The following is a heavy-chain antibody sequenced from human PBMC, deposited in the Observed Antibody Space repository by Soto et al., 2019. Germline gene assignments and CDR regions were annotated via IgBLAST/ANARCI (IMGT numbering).Heavy chain of an antibody. V-gene: IGHV3-15*01. CDR2: IKGEADGGTT. CDR3: TTGLSNGYYNFDY. CDR1: SFTFSNAW. D-gene: IGHD3-22*01. Sequence: GGSLRLSCAASSFTFSNAWMSWVRQAPGKGLEWVGRIKGEADGGTTDYAAPVKGRITISRDHSKDTLYLQMNSLKTEDTAVYYCTTGLSNGYYNFDYWGQGT. J-gene: IGHJ4*02.